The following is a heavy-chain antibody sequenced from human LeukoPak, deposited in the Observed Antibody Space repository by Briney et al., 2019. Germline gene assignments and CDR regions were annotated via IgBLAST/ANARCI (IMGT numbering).Heavy chain of an antibody. CDR3: ARRDPNYDVAWFDP. J-gene: IGHJ5*02. V-gene: IGHV4-59*08. Sequence: SETLSLTCTVSGGSISSYSWSWIRQPPGKGLEWIGYIYYSGGTNYNPSLKSRVTISVDTSKNQFSLKLSSVTAADTAVYYCARRDPNYDVAWFDPWGQGTLVTVSS. CDR2: IYYSGGT. D-gene: IGHD3-3*01. CDR1: GGSISSYS.